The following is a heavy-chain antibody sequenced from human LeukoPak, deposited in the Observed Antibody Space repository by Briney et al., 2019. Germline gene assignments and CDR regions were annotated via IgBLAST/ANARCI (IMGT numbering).Heavy chain of an antibody. Sequence: GGSLRLSCAASGFTFSSYAMSWVRQAPGKGLEWVSAISGSGGSTYYADSVKGRFTISRDNSKNTLYLQMNSLRAEDTAVYYCAKLTTRRITIEWFDPWGQGTLVTVSS. CDR1: GFTFSSYA. CDR3: AKLTTRRITIEWFDP. D-gene: IGHD3-10*01. V-gene: IGHV3-23*01. J-gene: IGHJ5*02. CDR2: ISGSGGST.